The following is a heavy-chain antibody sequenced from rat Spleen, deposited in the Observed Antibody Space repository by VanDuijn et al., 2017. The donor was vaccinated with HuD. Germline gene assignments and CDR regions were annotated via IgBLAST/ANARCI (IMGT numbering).Heavy chain of an antibody. CDR2: MWSDGDT. CDR3: ARDRVITSPYYDVMDA. V-gene: IGHV2-32*01. Sequence: QVQLKESGPGLVQPSQTLSLTCTVSGSSLTSYHVHWVRQPPGKGLEWMGVMWSDGDTSYNSALKSRLSISRDTSKSQVFLKMSSLQTEDTATYYCARDRVITSPYYDVMDAWGQGASVTVSS. J-gene: IGHJ4*01. CDR1: GSSLTSYH. D-gene: IGHD1-10*01.